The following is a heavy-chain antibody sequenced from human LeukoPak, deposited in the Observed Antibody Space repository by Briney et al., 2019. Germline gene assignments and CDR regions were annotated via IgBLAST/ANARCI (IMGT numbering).Heavy chain of an antibody. V-gene: IGHV1-24*01. CDR3: ATGEWELSFDY. CDR2: FDPEDGET. D-gene: IGHD1-26*01. J-gene: IGHJ4*02. Sequence: SVKVSCKVSGYTLTEISMDWVRQAPAKGLELMGGFDPEDGETNYAQKFQGRVTMTEYTSKDTAYMELSSLRFEATAVYYCATGEWELSFDYWGQRNLGTVSS. CDR1: GYTLTEIS.